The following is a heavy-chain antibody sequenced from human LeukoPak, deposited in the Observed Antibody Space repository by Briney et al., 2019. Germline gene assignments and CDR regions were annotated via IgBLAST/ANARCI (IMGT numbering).Heavy chain of an antibody. D-gene: IGHD3-22*01. Sequence: GASVTVSCKASGYTFTSYGISWVRQAPGQGLEWMGWISAYNGNTNYAQKLQGRVTMTTDTSTSTAYMERRSLRSDDTAVYYCARVNYYDSSGYYYAHLDYWGQGTLVTVSS. V-gene: IGHV1-18*01. CDR1: GYTFTSYG. CDR3: ARVNYYDSSGYYYAHLDY. CDR2: ISAYNGNT. J-gene: IGHJ4*02.